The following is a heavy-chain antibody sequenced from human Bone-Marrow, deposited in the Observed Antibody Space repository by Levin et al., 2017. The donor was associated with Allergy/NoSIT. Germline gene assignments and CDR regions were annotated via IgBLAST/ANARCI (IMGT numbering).Heavy chain of an antibody. CDR1: GGTFSSYA. J-gene: IGHJ4*02. D-gene: IGHD5-18*01. Sequence: SVKVSCKASGGTFSSYAISWVRQAPGQGLEWMGGIIPIFGTANYAQKFQGRVTITADESTSTAYMELSSLRSEDTAVYYCASGPGYSYGYVLFDYWGQGTLVTVSS. CDR2: IIPIFGTA. V-gene: IGHV1-69*13. CDR3: ASGPGYSYGYVLFDY.